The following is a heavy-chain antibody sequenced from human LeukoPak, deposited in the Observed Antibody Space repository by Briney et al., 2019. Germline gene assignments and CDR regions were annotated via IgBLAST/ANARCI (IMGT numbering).Heavy chain of an antibody. Sequence: PGGSLRLSCAASGFTFSNYAMSWVRQAPGKGLEWVSYISSSGSTIYYADSVKGRFTISRDNAKNSLYLQMNSLRAEDTAVYYCAGNSNYYYYGMDVWGQGTTVTVSS. CDR3: AGNSNYYYYGMDV. V-gene: IGHV3-11*01. D-gene: IGHD6-13*01. CDR1: GFTFSNYA. CDR2: ISSSGSTI. J-gene: IGHJ6*02.